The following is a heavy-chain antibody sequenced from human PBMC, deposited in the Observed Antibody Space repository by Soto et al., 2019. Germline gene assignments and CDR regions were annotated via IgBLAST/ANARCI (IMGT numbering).Heavy chain of an antibody. CDR1: GFTFSSYG. Sequence: HPGGSLRLSCAASGFTFSSYGMHWVRQAPGKGLEWVAVISYDGSNKYYADSVKGRFTISRDNSKNTLYLQMNSPRAEDTAVYYCAKSPYYGSGSPRWYFDYWGQGTLVTVSS. D-gene: IGHD3-10*01. V-gene: IGHV3-30*18. J-gene: IGHJ4*02. CDR2: ISYDGSNK. CDR3: AKSPYYGSGSPRWYFDY.